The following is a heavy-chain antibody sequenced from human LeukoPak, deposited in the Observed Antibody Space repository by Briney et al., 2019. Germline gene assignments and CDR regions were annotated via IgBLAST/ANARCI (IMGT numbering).Heavy chain of an antibody. CDR1: GFSISSNY. Sequence: GGSLRLSCAASGFSISSNYMSWVRQAPRPRLEWVSVIYSGDSTFHADSVRGRFTISRDNSKNTLYLQMNSLRAEDTAVYYCARGATRFDYWGQGTLVTVSS. CDR3: ARGATRFDY. CDR2: IYSGDST. J-gene: IGHJ4*02. V-gene: IGHV3-53*01.